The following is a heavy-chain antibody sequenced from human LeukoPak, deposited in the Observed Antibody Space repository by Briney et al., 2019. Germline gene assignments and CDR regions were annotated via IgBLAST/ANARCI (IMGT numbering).Heavy chain of an antibody. D-gene: IGHD5-12*01. CDR3: ARGQVVANDY. V-gene: IGHV4-39*07. CDR1: GGSISSSSYY. CDR2: IYYSGST. Sequence: PSETLSLTCTVSGGSISSSSYYWGWIRQPPGKGLEWIGSIYYSGSTNYNPSLKSRVTISVDTSKNQFSLKLSSVTAADTAVYYCARGQVVANDYWGQGTLVTVSS. J-gene: IGHJ4*02.